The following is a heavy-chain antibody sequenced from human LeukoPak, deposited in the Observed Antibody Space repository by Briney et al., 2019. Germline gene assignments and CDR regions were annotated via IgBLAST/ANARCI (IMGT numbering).Heavy chain of an antibody. CDR1: GGSISNGDHY. J-gene: IGHJ3*02. CDR3: ARENSASTMIKPPSHAFDI. Sequence: SETLSLTCTVSGGSISNGDHYWSWIRQHPGKGLEWIGHIYYSGSTYYNPSLKSRGIISVETSKNQFSLKLSSVTAADTAVYYCARENSASTMIKPPSHAFDIWGQGTMVTVSS. CDR2: IYYSGST. D-gene: IGHD3-22*01. V-gene: IGHV4-31*03.